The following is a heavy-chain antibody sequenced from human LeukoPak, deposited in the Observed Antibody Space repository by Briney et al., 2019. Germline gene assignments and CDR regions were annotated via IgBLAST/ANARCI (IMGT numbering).Heavy chain of an antibody. CDR3: ATQQLVRFVLRFQH. D-gene: IGHD6-13*01. CDR1: GYTLTELS. J-gene: IGHJ1*01. V-gene: IGHV1-24*01. Sequence: ASVKVSCKVSGYTLTELSMHWVRQAPGKGLEWMGRFDPEDGETTYAQKFQGRVTMTEDTSTNTAYMELSSLRPEDTAVYYCATQQLVRFVLRFQHWGQGTLVTVSS. CDR2: FDPEDGET.